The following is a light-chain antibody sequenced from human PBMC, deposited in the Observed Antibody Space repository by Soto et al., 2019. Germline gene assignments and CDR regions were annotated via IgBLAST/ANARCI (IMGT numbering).Light chain of an antibody. V-gene: IGLV1-40*01. Sequence: QCVLTQPPSLSGAPGQRVTISCTGSISNIGAGYDVHWYQQLPGTAPKVLIYSNNNRPSGVPDRFSGSKSGTSASLAITGLQAEDEADYYCQSYDSSLSCYVFGTGTKVTVL. CDR1: ISNIGAGYD. CDR2: SNN. CDR3: QSYDSSLSCYV. J-gene: IGLJ1*01.